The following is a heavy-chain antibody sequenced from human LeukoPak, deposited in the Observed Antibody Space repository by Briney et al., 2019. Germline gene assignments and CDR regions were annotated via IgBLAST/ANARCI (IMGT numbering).Heavy chain of an antibody. V-gene: IGHV1-2*02. Sequence: ASVKVSCKASGYTFTGYYIHWVRQAPGQGLEWMGWINPDSADTNYAQKFQGRVTMTRDTSISTAYMELSKLRSDDTAVYYCARDLAGRYCSGTSCYTFIRDTYFDYWGQGTLVTVSS. CDR1: GYTFTGYY. D-gene: IGHD2-2*02. CDR2: INPDSADT. J-gene: IGHJ4*02. CDR3: ARDLAGRYCSGTSCYTFIRDTYFDY.